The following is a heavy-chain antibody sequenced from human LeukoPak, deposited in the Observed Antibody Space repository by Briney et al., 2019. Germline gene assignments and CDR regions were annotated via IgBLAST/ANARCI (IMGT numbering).Heavy chain of an antibody. D-gene: IGHD3-10*01. CDR3: ARAFPYYYGSGSNDI. CDR1: GFTFSDYY. CDR2: ISSSGSTT. J-gene: IGHJ3*02. Sequence: GGSLRLSCAASGFTFSDYYMSWIRQAPGKGLEWVSYISSSGSTTYYADSVKGRFTISRDNAKNSLYLQMNSLRAEDTAVYYCARAFPYYYGSGSNDIWGQGTMVTVSS. V-gene: IGHV3-11*04.